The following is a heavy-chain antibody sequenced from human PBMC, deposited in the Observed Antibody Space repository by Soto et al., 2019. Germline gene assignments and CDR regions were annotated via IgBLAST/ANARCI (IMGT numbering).Heavy chain of an antibody. V-gene: IGHV4-4*07. Sequence: SETLSLTCTVSGGSITNYYWSWIRQPAGKGLEWIGRMYHSGRTNYNPSLKSRVTISLDPSKNQFSLKLNSVTAADTAVYYCARVFFVEIDYVYYFEKWGQGTLLTVSS. D-gene: IGHD4-17*01. J-gene: IGHJ4*02. CDR2: MYHSGRT. CDR3: ARVFFVEIDYVYYFEK. CDR1: GGSITNYY.